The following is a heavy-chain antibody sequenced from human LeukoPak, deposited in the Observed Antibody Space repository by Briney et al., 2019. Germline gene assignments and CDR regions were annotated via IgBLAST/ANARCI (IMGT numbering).Heavy chain of an antibody. CDR1: GFTFSSYS. CDR2: ISSSSSYI. D-gene: IGHD3-22*01. V-gene: IGHV3-21*01. Sequence: PGGSLRLSCAASGFTFSSYSMNWVRQAPGKGLEWVSSISSSSSYIYYADSVKGRFTVSRDNTKNSLHLQMDSLRAEDTAVYYCAKYAGASMIVVADRNYYFDYWGQGTLVTVSS. J-gene: IGHJ4*02. CDR3: AKYAGASMIVVADRNYYFDY.